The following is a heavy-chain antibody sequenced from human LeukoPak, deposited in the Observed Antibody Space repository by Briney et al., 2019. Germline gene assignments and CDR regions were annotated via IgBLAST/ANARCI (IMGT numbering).Heavy chain of an antibody. CDR2: MSGSEAGT. D-gene: IGHD1-26*01. CDR3: AKGRGAVDY. CDR1: GFTFSSHW. J-gene: IGHJ4*02. V-gene: IGHV3-23*01. Sequence: GGSLRLSCAASGFTFSSHWMSWVRQAPGKGLEWVSAMSGSEAGTYYADSVTGRFTISRDNSKNTLYLQMNSLRAEDTAVYYCAKGRGAVDYWGQGTLVTVSS.